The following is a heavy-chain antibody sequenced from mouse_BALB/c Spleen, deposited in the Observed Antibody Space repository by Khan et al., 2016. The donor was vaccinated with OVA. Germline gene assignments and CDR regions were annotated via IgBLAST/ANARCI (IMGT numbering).Heavy chain of an antibody. V-gene: IGHV2-6-1*01. CDR2: IWSDGST. Sequence: SGPGLVAPSQSLSITCTISGFSLTNYGVHWVRQPPGKGLEWLVVIWSDGSTTYNSALKSRLTISKDNSKSQVFLKMNSLQTDDTAVYFCARQPYYHYNIMDYWGQGTSVTVSS. CDR3: ARQPYYHYNIMDY. D-gene: IGHD2-10*01. J-gene: IGHJ4*01. CDR1: GFSLTNYG.